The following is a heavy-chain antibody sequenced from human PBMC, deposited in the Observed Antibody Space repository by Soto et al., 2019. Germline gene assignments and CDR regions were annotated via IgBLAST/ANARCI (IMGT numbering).Heavy chain of an antibody. CDR1: GGTFSSYA. D-gene: IGHD6-13*01. Sequence: QVQLVQSGAEVKKPGSSVKVSCKASGGTFSSYAISWARQAPGQGLEWMGGIIPIFGTANYAQKFQGRVTITADESTSTAYMELSSLRSEDTAVYYCASYPSSSWYLTGRYFDYWGQGTLVTVSS. J-gene: IGHJ4*02. CDR3: ASYPSSSWYLTGRYFDY. CDR2: IIPIFGTA. V-gene: IGHV1-69*01.